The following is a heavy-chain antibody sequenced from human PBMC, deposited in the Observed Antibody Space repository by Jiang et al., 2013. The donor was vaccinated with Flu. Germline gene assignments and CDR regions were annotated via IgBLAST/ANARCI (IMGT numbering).Heavy chain of an antibody. CDR2: IYDNGST. D-gene: IGHD5-12*01. Sequence: GPGLVKPSETLSLTCTVSGGSISSSTYYWVWIRQPPGEGLEWVGSIYDNGSTYYNPSLKSRVTMSVDTSKNRFSLKLSSVTAADTAVYYCARAQKYSGFELPYFDYWGQGTLVTVSS. CDR3: ARAQKYSGFELPYFDY. J-gene: IGHJ4*02. CDR1: GGSISSSTYY. V-gene: IGHV4-39*07.